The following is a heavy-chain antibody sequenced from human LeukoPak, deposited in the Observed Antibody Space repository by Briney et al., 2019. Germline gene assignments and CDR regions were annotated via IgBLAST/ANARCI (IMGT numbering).Heavy chain of an antibody. V-gene: IGHV3-23*01. CDR3: AKDGKQVVQKH. J-gene: IGHJ1*01. CDR1: GFTFSSYA. Sequence: GGSLRLSCAASGFTFSSYAMSWVRQAPGKGLEWVSAISGSGGSTYYADSVKGRFTISRDNSKNTLYLQMNSLRAEDTAVHYCAKDGKQVVQKHWGQGTLVTVSS. CDR2: ISGSGGST. D-gene: IGHD6-13*01.